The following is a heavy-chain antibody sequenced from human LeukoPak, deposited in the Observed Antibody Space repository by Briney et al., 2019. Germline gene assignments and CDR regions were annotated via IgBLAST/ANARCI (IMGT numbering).Heavy chain of an antibody. CDR2: IYPGDSDT. D-gene: IGHD5-18*01. CDR1: GYSFTSYW. J-gene: IGHJ4*02. Sequence: GGSLKISCKASGYSFTSYWIGWVRQMPGKGLEWMGNIYPGDSDTRYCPSFHGEATISVDKSVNTAYLQWSGLKASDTAIYYCARRGDSYGYNYWGQGTLVTVSS. CDR3: ARRGDSYGYNY. V-gene: IGHV5-51*01.